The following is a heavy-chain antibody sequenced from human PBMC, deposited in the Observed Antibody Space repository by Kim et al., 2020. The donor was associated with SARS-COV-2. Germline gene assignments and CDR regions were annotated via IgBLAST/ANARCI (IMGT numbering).Heavy chain of an antibody. D-gene: IGHD3-22*01. J-gene: IGHJ5*02. CDR2: ISAYNGDT. V-gene: IGHV1-18*01. CDR3: ARDEPYYYDSSNYVTRGDFDP. Sequence: ASVKVSCKASGYTFTNYGINWVRQAPGQGLEWMGWISAYNGDTNYAQNLQGRVTMTTDTSTSTAYMELRSLRSDDTAVYFCARDEPYYYDSSNYVTRGDFDPWGQGTLVTVSS. CDR1: GYTFTNYG.